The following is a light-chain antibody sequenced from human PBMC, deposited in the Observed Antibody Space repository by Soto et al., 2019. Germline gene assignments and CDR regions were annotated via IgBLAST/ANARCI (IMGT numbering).Light chain of an antibody. J-gene: IGKJ4*01. Sequence: DHQMTQSPSTLSASVGDTVTITCRSSQTIGTWLAWYQQKPAKAPKLLIYKASTLESGIPSKISGSGSGTEFTLTISSLQADDFATYSCQQYNDLSTFGGGTKVDIK. CDR2: KAS. CDR3: QQYNDLST. V-gene: IGKV1-5*03. CDR1: QTIGTW.